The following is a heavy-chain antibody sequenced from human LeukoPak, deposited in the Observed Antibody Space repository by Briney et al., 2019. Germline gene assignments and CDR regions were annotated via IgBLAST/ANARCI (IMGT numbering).Heavy chain of an antibody. V-gene: IGHV5-10-1*01. D-gene: IGHD1-1*01. CDR2: IDPSDSYT. Sequence: GESLKISCKGSGYNFTSNWISWVRQMPGKGLEWMGRIDPSDSYTNYSPSFQGHVTISADKSISTAYLQWSSLKASDTAMYYCARQPEGTWFDPWGQGTLVTVSS. CDR1: GYNFTSNW. J-gene: IGHJ5*02. CDR3: ARQPEGTWFDP.